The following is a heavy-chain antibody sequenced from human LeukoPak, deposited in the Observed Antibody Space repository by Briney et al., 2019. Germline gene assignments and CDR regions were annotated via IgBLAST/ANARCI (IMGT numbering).Heavy chain of an antibody. CDR2: INHSGST. J-gene: IGHJ5*02. CDR1: GGCFSGYY. Sequence: SETLSLTCAVYGGCFSGYYWSWIRQPPGKGLEWIGEINHSGSTNYNPSLKSRVTISVDTSKNQFSLKLSSVTAADTAVYYCARAHPFDPWGQGTLVTVSS. CDR3: ARAHPFDP. V-gene: IGHV4-34*01.